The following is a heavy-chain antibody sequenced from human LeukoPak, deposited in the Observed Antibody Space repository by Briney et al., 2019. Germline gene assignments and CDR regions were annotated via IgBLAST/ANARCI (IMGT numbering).Heavy chain of an antibody. CDR2: MNPNSGNT. CDR3: ARGDDFWSGYQERNEYYYYYMDV. V-gene: IGHV1-8*03. J-gene: IGHJ6*03. CDR1: GYTFTSYD. Sequence: ASVKVSCKASGYTFTSYDINWVRQATGQGLEWMGWMNPNSGNTGYAQKFQGRVTITRNTSTSTAYMELSSLRSEDTAVYYCARGDDFWSGYQERNEYYYYYMDVWGKGTTVTVSS. D-gene: IGHD3-3*01.